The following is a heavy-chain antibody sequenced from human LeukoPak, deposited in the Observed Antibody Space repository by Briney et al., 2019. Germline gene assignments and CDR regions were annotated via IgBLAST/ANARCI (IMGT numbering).Heavy chain of an antibody. CDR3: ARRSGDGSGYYLLDY. V-gene: IGHV5-10-1*01. CDR2: IDPTGSYT. Sequence: GESLKISFKGSGXSFTSYCITWVRQMPGKGMEWMGRIDPTGSYTNYSPSFQGHVTISADKSISTAYLQWSSLKASDTAMYYCARRSGDGSGYYLLDYWGQGTLVTVSS. D-gene: IGHD3-3*01. CDR1: GXSFTSYC. J-gene: IGHJ4*02.